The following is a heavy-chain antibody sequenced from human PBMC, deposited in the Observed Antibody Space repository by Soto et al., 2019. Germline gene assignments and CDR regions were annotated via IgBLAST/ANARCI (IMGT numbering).Heavy chain of an antibody. D-gene: IGHD3-22*01. Sequence: QVQLVQSGAEVKKPGASVKVSCKASGYTFTSYYMHWVRQAPGQGLEWMGIINPSGGSTSYAQKFKGRVSMTRDTSTSAVYMELSSVRSEDQAVYYCARGAWVATYDSSGYYPWYFDYWGQGTLVTVSS. CDR1: GYTFTSYY. CDR3: ARGAWVATYDSSGYYPWYFDY. V-gene: IGHV1-46*01. CDR2: INPSGGST. J-gene: IGHJ4*02.